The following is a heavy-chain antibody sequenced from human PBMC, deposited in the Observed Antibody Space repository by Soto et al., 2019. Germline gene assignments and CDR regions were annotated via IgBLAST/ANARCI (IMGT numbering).Heavy chain of an antibody. J-gene: IGHJ6*03. CDR1: GDSFNDYY. D-gene: IGHD5-12*01. Sequence: VQLAQSGAEVKKPGASVKVSCKTSGDSFNDYYIHWVRQAPGQGLEWMGWINPNGGATKYAQRFKGRVTVTRDTSMRIVYMELSSLRSDVTAVYYCARESGGATATLDYYYFYMDVWGKGTTVTVSS. V-gene: IGHV1-2*02. CDR3: ARESGGATATLDYYYFYMDV. CDR2: INPNGGAT.